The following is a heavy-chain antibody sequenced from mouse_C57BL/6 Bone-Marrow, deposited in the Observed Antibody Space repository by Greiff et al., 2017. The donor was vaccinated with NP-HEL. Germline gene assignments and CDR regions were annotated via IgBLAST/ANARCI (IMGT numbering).Heavy chain of an antibody. J-gene: IGHJ1*03. V-gene: IGHV1-19*01. D-gene: IGHD1-1*01. CDR2: INPYNGGT. CDR3: APYYGSSLWYFDV. Sequence: EVQLQQSGPVLVKPGASVKMSCKASGYTFTDYYMNWVKQSHGKSLEWIGVINPYNGGTSYNQKFKGKATLTVDKSSSTAYMELNSLTSEDSAVYYCAPYYGSSLWYFDVWGTGTTVTVSS. CDR1: GYTFTDYY.